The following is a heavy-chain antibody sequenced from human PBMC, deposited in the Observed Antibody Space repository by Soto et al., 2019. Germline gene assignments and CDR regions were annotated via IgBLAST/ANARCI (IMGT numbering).Heavy chain of an antibody. CDR3: VCHNRYVDVLSSFDP. Sequence: SETLYLTCVVSCYSISSGNYWGWIRPPPGKALEWIGSMYHSGSTYYNPSLRSRVTMLADTSKNRLSLKLSSVTAADTAVYYCVCHNRYVDVLSSFDPWAQGFKVTVSS. CDR2: MYHSGST. J-gene: IGHJ5*02. D-gene: IGHD3-16*01. V-gene: IGHV4-38-2*01. CDR1: CYSISSGNY.